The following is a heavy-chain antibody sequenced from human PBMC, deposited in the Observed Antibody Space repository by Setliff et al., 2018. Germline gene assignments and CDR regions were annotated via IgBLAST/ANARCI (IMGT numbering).Heavy chain of an antibody. V-gene: IGHV4-59*12. CDR3: ARGGAVAHFDY. J-gene: IGHJ4*02. CDR1: GGSINAYY. Sequence: SETLSLTCTVSGGSINAYYWTWIRQPPGKGLEWIGYMFHSGNLNYNPSLKSRVTISVDTSKNQFSLKLSSVTAADTAVYYCARGGAVAHFDYWGQGTLVTVSS. CDR2: MFHSGNL. D-gene: IGHD6-19*01.